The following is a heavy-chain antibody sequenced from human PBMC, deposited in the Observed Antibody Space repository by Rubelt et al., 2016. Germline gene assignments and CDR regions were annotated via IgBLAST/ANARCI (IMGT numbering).Heavy chain of an antibody. CDR3: ARVIWGSGWSNNWFDP. CDR1: GYTFTSYA. Sequence: QVQLVQSGAEVKKPGASVKVSCKASGYTFTSYAMHWVRQAPGQRLEWMGWINAGNGTTKYSQKFQGRVTITRDTSASTAYMELSSLRSEDTAVYYCARVIWGSGWSNNWFDPWGQGTLVTVSS. V-gene: IGHV1-3*01. J-gene: IGHJ5*02. CDR2: INAGNGTT. D-gene: IGHD6-19*01.